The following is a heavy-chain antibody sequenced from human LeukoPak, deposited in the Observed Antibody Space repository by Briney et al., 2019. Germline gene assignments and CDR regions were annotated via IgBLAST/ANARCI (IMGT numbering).Heavy chain of an antibody. V-gene: IGHV1-46*01. J-gene: IGHJ4*02. Sequence: ASVKVSCKASGYTFISYYIHWVRQAPGQGLEWMGMINPSGVTTTYAQKFQGRVTMTRDMSTSTVYMEVGSLRSEDTAMYYCARGPGGYNAKKRASLDYWGQGTLVTVSS. CDR1: GYTFISYY. CDR2: INPSGVTT. CDR3: ARGPGGYNAKKRASLDY. D-gene: IGHD5-24*01.